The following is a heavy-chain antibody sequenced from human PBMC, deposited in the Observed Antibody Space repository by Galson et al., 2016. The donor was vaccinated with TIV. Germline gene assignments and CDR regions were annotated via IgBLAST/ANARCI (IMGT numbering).Heavy chain of an antibody. D-gene: IGHD3-3*01. V-gene: IGHV4-34*01. CDR3: ASPFPGGDDFWSAYYDALDV. J-gene: IGHJ3*01. CDR1: GGSFNRYY. CDR2: INHRGST. Sequence: SETLSLTCEVYGGSFNRYYWTWIRQPPGKGLEWIGQINHRGSTKYNPSLNSRVTISVDTSKNQFSLKMTSMTAADTAVYYCASPFPGGDDFWSAYYDALDVWGQGTMVIVSS.